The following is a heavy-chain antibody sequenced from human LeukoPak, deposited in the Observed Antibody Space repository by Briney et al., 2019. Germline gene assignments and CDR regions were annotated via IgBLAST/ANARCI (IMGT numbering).Heavy chain of an antibody. CDR2: IIPIFGTA. CDR3: ARNSCSSTSCYYYYYMDV. CDR1: GGTFSSYA. Sequence: SVRVSCKASGGTFSSYAISWVRQAPGQGLEWMGGIIPIFGTANYAQKFQGRVTITADESTSTAYMVLSSLRSVDTAVYYCARNSCSSTSCYYYYYMDVWGKGTTVTISS. D-gene: IGHD2-2*01. V-gene: IGHV1-69*13. J-gene: IGHJ6*03.